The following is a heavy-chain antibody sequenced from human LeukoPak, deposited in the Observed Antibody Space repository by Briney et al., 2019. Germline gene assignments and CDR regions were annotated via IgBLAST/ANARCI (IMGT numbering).Heavy chain of an antibody. CDR3: ARVGAMIVVQGYQNWFDP. V-gene: IGHV1-2*02. Sequence: ASVKVSCKASGYTLTGYYMHWVRQAPGQGLEWMGWINPNSGGTNYAQKFQGRVTMTRDTSISTAYMELSRLRSDDTAVYYCARVGAMIVVQGYQNWFDPWGQGTLVTVSS. CDR2: INPNSGGT. J-gene: IGHJ5*02. D-gene: IGHD3-22*01. CDR1: GYTLTGYY.